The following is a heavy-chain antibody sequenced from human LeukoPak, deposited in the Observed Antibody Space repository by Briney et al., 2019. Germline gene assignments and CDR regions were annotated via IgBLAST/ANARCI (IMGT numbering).Heavy chain of an antibody. CDR2: ISSSSSTI. J-gene: IGHJ4*02. CDR1: GFTFSSCA. Sequence: GGSLRLSCAASGFTFSSCAMSWVRQAPGKGLEWVSYISSSSSTIYYADSVRGRFTISRDNAKNSLYLQMNSLRAEDTAVYYCARESDYWGQGTLVTVSS. V-gene: IGHV3-48*04. CDR3: ARESDY.